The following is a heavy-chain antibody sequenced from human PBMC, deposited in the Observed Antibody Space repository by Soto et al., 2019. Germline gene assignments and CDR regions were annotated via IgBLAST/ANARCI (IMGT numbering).Heavy chain of an antibody. CDR3: AKVLAVEQVEEYHYYGLDI. J-gene: IGHJ6*02. D-gene: IGHD6-19*01. CDR2: ISYDGSNQ. Sequence: GGSLRLSCVASGFTFSGYGFHWVRQAPGKGLEWVALISYDGSNQYYADSVRGRFTISRDNSKNTMYLEMHSLRAEDTAIYYCAKVLAVEQVEEYHYYGLDIWGQGTTVTVSS. V-gene: IGHV3-30*18. CDR1: GFTFSGYG.